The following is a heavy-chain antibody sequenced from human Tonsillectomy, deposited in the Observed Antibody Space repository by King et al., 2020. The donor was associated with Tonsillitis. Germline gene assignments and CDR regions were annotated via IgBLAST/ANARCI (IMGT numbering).Heavy chain of an antibody. Sequence: QLQESGPGLVKPSETLSLTCTFSGGSISSSSYYWGWIRQPPGKGLEWIGSIYYSGRTYYNPSHKRRVTISVATAKNPFSLQLSSVTAADTAVYYCARRGDCSSTSCYKYYFDYWGQGTLVTVSS. J-gene: IGHJ4*02. D-gene: IGHD2-2*02. CDR1: GGSISSSSYY. CDR3: ARRGDCSSTSCYKYYFDY. CDR2: IYYSGRT. V-gene: IGHV4-39*01.